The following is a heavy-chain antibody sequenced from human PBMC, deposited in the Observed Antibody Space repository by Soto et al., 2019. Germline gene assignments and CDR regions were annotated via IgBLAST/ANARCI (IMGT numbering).Heavy chain of an antibody. D-gene: IGHD3-10*01. CDR3: ARDENLVRGVPFDS. CDR2: ISGYTDNT. V-gene: IGHV1-18*01. Sequence: VASVNGSCKTAGYTFTSHCVTWGRQAPGQGLECMGWISGYTDNTNYAQKLQGRVTMTTDTSTSTAYMELRSLRSDDTAVYYCARDENLVRGVPFDSWGPGTLVTVS. CDR1: GYTFTSHC. J-gene: IGHJ4*02.